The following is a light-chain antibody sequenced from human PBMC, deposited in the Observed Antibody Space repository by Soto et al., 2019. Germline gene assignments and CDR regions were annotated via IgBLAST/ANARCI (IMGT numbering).Light chain of an antibody. V-gene: IGKV3-15*01. CDR3: QQYNNWPPIT. Sequence: EVVMTQSPATLSVSPGERATLSCRSSQSVGGNLAWYQQKPGQAPRLLIYAASTRATGVPARFSGSGSGTEFTLTISSLQSEDFAVYYCQQYNNWPPITFGQGTRLEIK. CDR1: QSVGGN. CDR2: AAS. J-gene: IGKJ5*01.